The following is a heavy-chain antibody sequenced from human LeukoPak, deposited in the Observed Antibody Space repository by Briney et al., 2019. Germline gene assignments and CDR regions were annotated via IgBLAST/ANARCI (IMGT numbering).Heavy chain of an antibody. J-gene: IGHJ4*02. V-gene: IGHV4-59*08. CDR3: ARHVSGIYGSRGDFDY. CDR2: IHSNGGT. CDR1: GGSIDNFY. D-gene: IGHD3-10*01. Sequence: SEPLSLTCSVSGGSIDNFYWSWIRQPPRKGLEWIGYIHSNGGTNYNPSLKSRVTMSVDTSKNQFSLKLNSVTAADTAIYYCARHVSGIYGSRGDFDYWGQGTLANVSS.